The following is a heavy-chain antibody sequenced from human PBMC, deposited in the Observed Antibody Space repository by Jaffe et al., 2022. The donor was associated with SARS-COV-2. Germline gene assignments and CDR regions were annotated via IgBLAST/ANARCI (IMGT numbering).Heavy chain of an antibody. CDR1: GFSFSSYS. J-gene: IGHJ6*02. CDR2: ISGSSSYI. V-gene: IGHV3-21*01. CDR3: ARDRMGGLFYYYGLDV. Sequence: EVQVVESGGGLVKPGGSLRLSCAASGFSFSSYSMSWVRQAPGKGLEWVSSISGSSSYIYHADSVKGRFTISRDNAKNSLYLQMNSLRAEDTAVYYCARDRMGGLFYYYGLDVWGQGTTVTVSS.